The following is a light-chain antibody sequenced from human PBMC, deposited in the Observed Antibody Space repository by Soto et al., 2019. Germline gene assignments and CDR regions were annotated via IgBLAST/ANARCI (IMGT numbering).Light chain of an antibody. V-gene: IGKV3-15*01. J-gene: IGKJ1*01. Sequence: IVMTQSPATLSVSPGERGTLSCRASQSVNSNLAWYQQKPGQAPRLLIYGASTRATGIPARFSGSGSGTEFTLTISSLQSEDLAIYYCQQYNNWSRTFGQGTKVEVK. CDR3: QQYNNWSRT. CDR1: QSVNSN. CDR2: GAS.